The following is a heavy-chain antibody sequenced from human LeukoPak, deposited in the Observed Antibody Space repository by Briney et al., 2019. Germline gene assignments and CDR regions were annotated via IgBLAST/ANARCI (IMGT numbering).Heavy chain of an antibody. J-gene: IGHJ5*02. D-gene: IGHD5-18*01. CDR1: GYTFTSYD. V-gene: IGHV1-8*01. CDR2: MNPNSGNT. Sequence: GASVKVSCKASGYTFTSYDINWVRQATGQGLEWMGWMNPNSGNTGYAQKFQGRVTMTRNTSISTAYMELSSMRSDDTAVYYCARVMIDSYGYHNWFDPWGQGTLVTVSS. CDR3: ARVMIDSYGYHNWFDP.